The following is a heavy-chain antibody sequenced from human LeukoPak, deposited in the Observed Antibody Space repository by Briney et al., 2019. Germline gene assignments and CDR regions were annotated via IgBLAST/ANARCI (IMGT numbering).Heavy chain of an antibody. Sequence: PSETLSLTCTVSGGSISSYYWNWIRQPAGKGLEWIGHIYTSGSTYYNPSLKSRVTISVDKSKNQFPLKLSSVTAADTAVYYCAGGRCSSTSCYAGDYWGQGTLVTVSS. D-gene: IGHD2-2*01. J-gene: IGHJ4*02. CDR2: IYTSGST. CDR1: GGSISSYY. V-gene: IGHV4-4*07. CDR3: AGGRCSSTSCYAGDY.